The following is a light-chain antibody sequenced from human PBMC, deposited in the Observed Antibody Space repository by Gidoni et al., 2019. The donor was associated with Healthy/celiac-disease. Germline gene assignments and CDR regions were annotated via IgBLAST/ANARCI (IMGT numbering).Light chain of an antibody. CDR3: QQYNSYSRA. V-gene: IGKV1-5*01. CDR2: DAS. J-gene: IGKJ1*01. Sequence: DIQMTHSPSTLSASVGDRVTITCRASQRISSWLAWYQQKPGKAPKLLIYDASSLESGVPSRFSGSVSGTEFTLTISSLQPDDFATYYCQQYNSYSRAFGQXTKVEIK. CDR1: QRISSW.